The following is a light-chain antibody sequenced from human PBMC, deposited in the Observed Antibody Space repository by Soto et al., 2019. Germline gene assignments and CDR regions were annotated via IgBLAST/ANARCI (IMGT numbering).Light chain of an antibody. CDR3: QQYNSYTYT. J-gene: IGKJ2*01. CDR1: QSVSNW. Sequence: DIQMTQSPSTLSASVGDRVTITCRASQSVSNWLAWYQQKPGKAPKPLIYKATSLQSGVPPRFSGSGSGTEFTLTISSLQPDDFATYYRQQYNSYTYTFGQGTNLEIK. V-gene: IGKV1-5*03. CDR2: KAT.